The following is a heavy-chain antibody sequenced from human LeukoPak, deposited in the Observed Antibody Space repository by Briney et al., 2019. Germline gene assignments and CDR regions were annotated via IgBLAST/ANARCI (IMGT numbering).Heavy chain of an antibody. CDR2: IYHSGST. CDR3: ARVEYHDAFDI. J-gene: IGHJ3*02. D-gene: IGHD2/OR15-2a*01. V-gene: IGHV4-38-2*02. Sequence: SETLSLTCTVSGYSISSGYYWGWLRQPPGKGLEWIGSIYHSGSTYYNPSLKSRVTISVDTSKNQFSLKLSSVTAADTAVYYCARVEYHDAFDIWGQGTMVTVSS. CDR1: GYSISSGYY.